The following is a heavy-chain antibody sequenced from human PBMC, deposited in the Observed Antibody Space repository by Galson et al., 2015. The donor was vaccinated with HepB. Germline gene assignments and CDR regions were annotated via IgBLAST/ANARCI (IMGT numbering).Heavy chain of an antibody. Sequence: WVRQATGQGLEWMGWMNPNSGTTGYAQKFQGRVTMTRNTSISTAYMELSSLRSDDTAVYYCARVPRLNIVGATTSDYWGQGTLVTVSS. J-gene: IGHJ4*02. CDR3: ARVPRLNIVGATTSDY. V-gene: IGHV1-8*01. CDR2: MNPNSGTT. D-gene: IGHD1-26*01.